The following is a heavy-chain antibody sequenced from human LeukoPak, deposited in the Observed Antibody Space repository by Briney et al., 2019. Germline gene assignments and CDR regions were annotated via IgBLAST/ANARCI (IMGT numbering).Heavy chain of an antibody. Sequence: SETLSLTCTVPGGSISSYYWSWIRQPAGKGLEWIGRIYTSGSITYNPSLKSRVSMSVDTSKNQFSLKLSSVTAADTAVYYCARVQYDSSGSLDYWGQGALVTVSS. CDR2: IYTSGSI. CDR1: GGSISSYY. D-gene: IGHD3-22*01. CDR3: ARVQYDSSGSLDY. V-gene: IGHV4-4*07. J-gene: IGHJ4*02.